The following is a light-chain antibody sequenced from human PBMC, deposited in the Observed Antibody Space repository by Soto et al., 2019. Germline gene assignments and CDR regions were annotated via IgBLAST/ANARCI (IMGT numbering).Light chain of an antibody. CDR2: GAS. CDR3: QQYGSSPIT. V-gene: IGKV3-20*01. CDR1: QTVSSTY. J-gene: IGKJ5*01. Sequence: EIVMTQSPATLSVSPGEGATLSCRASQTVSSTYLAWYQQKPGQAPRLLIYGASSRATGIPDRFSGTVSGTDFTLTISRLEPEDFAVYYCQQYGSSPITFGQGTRLEIK.